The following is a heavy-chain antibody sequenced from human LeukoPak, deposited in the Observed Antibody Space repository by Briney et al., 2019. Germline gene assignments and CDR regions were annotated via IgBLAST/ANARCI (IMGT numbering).Heavy chain of an antibody. V-gene: IGHV3-23*01. Sequence: GGSLRLSCAASGFTFSSYAMSWVRQAPGKGLEWVSAISGSGGSTYYADSVKGRFTISRDNSKNTLYLQMNSLRAEDTAVYYCANMRVSSWYVGNDYWGQGTLVTVSS. D-gene: IGHD6-13*01. CDR3: ANMRVSSWYVGNDY. CDR1: GFTFSSYA. J-gene: IGHJ4*02. CDR2: ISGSGGST.